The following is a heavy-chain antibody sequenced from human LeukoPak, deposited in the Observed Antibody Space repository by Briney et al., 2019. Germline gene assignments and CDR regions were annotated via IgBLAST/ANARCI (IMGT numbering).Heavy chain of an antibody. Sequence: PGGSLRLSCAASGFTFSYYEMNWVRQAPGKGLEWVAVISYDGSNKYYADSVKGRFTISRDNSKNTLYLQMNSLRAEDTAFYYCARDSGFSGTQRGEYWGQGTLVTVSS. CDR2: ISYDGSNK. CDR3: ARDSGFSGTQRGEY. D-gene: IGHD3/OR15-3a*01. J-gene: IGHJ4*02. CDR1: GFTFSYYE. V-gene: IGHV3-30*03.